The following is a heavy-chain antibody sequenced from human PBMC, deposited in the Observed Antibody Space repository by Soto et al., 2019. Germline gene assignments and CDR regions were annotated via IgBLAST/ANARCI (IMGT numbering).Heavy chain of an antibody. V-gene: IGHV4-59*01. Sequence: PSETLSLTCTVSGGSISSYYWSWIRQPPGKGLEWIGYIYYSGSTNYNPSLKSRVTISVDTSKNQFSLKLSSVTAADTAVYYCAGYYGSGSYYKSRRWFDPWGQGTLVTVSS. J-gene: IGHJ5*02. CDR2: IYYSGST. CDR3: AGYYGSGSYYKSRRWFDP. CDR1: GGSISSYY. D-gene: IGHD3-10*01.